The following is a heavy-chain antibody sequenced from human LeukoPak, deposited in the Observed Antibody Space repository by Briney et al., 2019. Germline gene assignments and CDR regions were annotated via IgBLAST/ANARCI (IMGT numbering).Heavy chain of an antibody. Sequence: PGGSLRLPCSASGFTISSYWKHWVRQAPGKGLVWVSRINPAGSVSNHADSVRGRFTISRDTATNTLYLEMNSLRAEDTAVYYCSRDFVGAEDYWGQGTLVTVSS. V-gene: IGHV3-74*01. CDR3: SRDFVGAEDY. J-gene: IGHJ4*02. D-gene: IGHD3-16*01. CDR1: GFTISSYW. CDR2: INPAGSVS.